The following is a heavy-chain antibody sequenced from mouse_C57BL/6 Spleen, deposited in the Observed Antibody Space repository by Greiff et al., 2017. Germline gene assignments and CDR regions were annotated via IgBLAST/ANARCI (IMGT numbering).Heavy chain of an antibody. D-gene: IGHD2-3*01. J-gene: IGHJ4*01. CDR2: IYPGDGDT. CDR1: GYAFSSYW. V-gene: IGHV1-80*01. CDR3: ARYYDGYSYYYAMDY. Sequence: QVQLKESGAELVKPGASVKISCKASGYAFSSYWMNWVKQRPGKGLEWIGQIYPGDGDTNYNGKFKGKATLTADKSSSTAYMQLSSLTSEDSAVYFCARYYDGYSYYYAMDYWGQGTSVTVSS.